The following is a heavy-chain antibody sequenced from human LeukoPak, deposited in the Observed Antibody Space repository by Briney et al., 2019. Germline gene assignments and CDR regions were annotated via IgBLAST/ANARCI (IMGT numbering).Heavy chain of an antibody. Sequence: GGSLRLSCEASGFTFSDYSMNWVRQAPRKGLEWISYISSSSSIIYNTDSVKGRFTISRDNVKNSLYLQMNSLRAEDTAVYSCARDKTRGLGYSYSKSGNYFDYWGQGTLVTVSS. V-gene: IGHV3-48*01. J-gene: IGHJ4*02. CDR2: ISSSSSII. D-gene: IGHD5-18*01. CDR1: GFTFSDYS. CDR3: ARDKTRGLGYSYSKSGNYFDY.